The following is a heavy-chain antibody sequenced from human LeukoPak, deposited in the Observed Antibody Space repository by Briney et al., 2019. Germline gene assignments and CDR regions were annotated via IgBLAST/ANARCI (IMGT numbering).Heavy chain of an antibody. CDR2: IWYDGSNK. Sequence: GRSLRLSCAASGFTFSSYGMHWVRQAPGKGLEWVAVIWYDGSNKYYADSVKGRFTISRDNSKNTLYLQMNSLRAEDTAVYYCARTYSIHRHMDVWGQGTTVTVSS. J-gene: IGHJ6*02. CDR1: GFTFSSYG. D-gene: IGHD6-13*01. CDR3: ARTYSIHRHMDV. V-gene: IGHV3-33*01.